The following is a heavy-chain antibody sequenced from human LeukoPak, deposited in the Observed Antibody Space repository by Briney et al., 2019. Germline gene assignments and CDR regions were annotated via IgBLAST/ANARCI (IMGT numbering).Heavy chain of an antibody. Sequence: GSVKVSCKASGYTFTSYGISWVRQAPGQGLEWMGWISAYNGNTNYAQKLQGRVTMTTDTSTSTAYMELRSLRSDDTAVYYCAIYGSEKSNYYYYGMDVWGKGTTVTVSS. D-gene: IGHD3-10*01. V-gene: IGHV1-18*04. CDR2: ISAYNGNT. J-gene: IGHJ6*04. CDR1: GYTFTSYG. CDR3: AIYGSEKSNYYYYGMDV.